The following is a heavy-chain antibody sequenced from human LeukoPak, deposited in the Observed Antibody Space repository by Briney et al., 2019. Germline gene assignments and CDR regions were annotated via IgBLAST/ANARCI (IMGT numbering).Heavy chain of an antibody. CDR1: GYTFTSYY. D-gene: IGHD1-26*01. J-gene: IGHJ4*02. Sequence: SVKVSCKASGYTFTSYYMHWVRQAPGQGLEWMGIINPSGGSTSYAQKFQGRVTMTRDTSTSTVYMELSSLRSEDTAVYYCARDPSNFYSGSYYSYPDYWGQGTLVTVSS. V-gene: IGHV1-46*01. CDR2: INPSGGST. CDR3: ARDPSNFYSGSYYSYPDY.